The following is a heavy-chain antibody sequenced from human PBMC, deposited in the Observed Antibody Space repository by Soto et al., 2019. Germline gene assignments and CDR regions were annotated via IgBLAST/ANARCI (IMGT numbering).Heavy chain of an antibody. Sequence: GGSLRLSCAASGFTFSSYAMSWVRQAPGKGLEWVSAISGSGGSTYYADSVKGRFTISRDNSKNTLYLQMNSLRAEDTAVYYCAKDRAPWRSDYGDYFDYWGQGTLVTVSS. CDR3: AKDRAPWRSDYGDYFDY. CDR1: GFTFSSYA. CDR2: ISGSGGST. V-gene: IGHV3-23*01. D-gene: IGHD4-17*01. J-gene: IGHJ4*02.